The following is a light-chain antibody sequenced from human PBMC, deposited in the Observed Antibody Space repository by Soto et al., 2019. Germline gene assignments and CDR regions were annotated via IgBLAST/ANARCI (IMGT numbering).Light chain of an antibody. CDR2: GAS. CDR1: QSVSSSY. Sequence: EIVLTQSPGTLSLSPGERATLSCRASQSVSSSYLGWYQQKPGQAPRLLIYGASSRATGIPDRFSGSGSGTDFTLTISRLEPEDFAVYYCQQYDSSPVTFGQGTKVEIK. CDR3: QQYDSSPVT. J-gene: IGKJ1*01. V-gene: IGKV3-20*01.